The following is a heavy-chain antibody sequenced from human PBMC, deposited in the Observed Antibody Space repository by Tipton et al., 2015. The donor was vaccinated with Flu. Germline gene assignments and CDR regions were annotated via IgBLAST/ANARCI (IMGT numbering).Heavy chain of an antibody. J-gene: IGHJ4*02. CDR1: GFTFGDYA. D-gene: IGHD6-13*01. CDR3: TRDVAAAGTEWGY. V-gene: IGHV3-49*04. CDR2: IRSKADGGTT. Sequence: RSLRLSCTASGFTFGDYAMSWVRQAPGKGLEWVGFIRSKADGGTTEYAASVKGRFTISRDDSKSIAYLQMNSPKTEGSAVYYCTRDVAAAGTEWGYWGQGALVPVSS.